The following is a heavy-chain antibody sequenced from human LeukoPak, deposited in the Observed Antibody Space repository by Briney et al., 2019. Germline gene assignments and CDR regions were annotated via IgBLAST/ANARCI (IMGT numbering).Heavy chain of an antibody. CDR3: AKWGDYDVLTGYYDSDY. Sequence: GASLRLSCAASGFTFSNYAMSWVRQAPGKGLEWVSAVSGRDTSTYYTDSVKGRFTISRDNSRNTLYLQMNSLSAEDTAIYYCAKWGDYDVLTGYYDSDYWGQGTLVTVSS. V-gene: IGHV3-23*01. J-gene: IGHJ4*02. D-gene: IGHD3-9*01. CDR2: VSGRDTST. CDR1: GFTFSNYA.